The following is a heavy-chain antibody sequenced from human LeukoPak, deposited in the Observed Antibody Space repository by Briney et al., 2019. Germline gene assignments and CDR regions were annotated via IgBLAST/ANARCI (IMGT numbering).Heavy chain of an antibody. D-gene: IGHD3-10*01. V-gene: IGHV4-38-2*02. J-gene: IGHJ4*02. CDR3: ARGRITMVRGVRGYFDY. CDR2: IYNSGST. CDR1: GYSISSGYF. Sequence: PSETLSLTCTVSGYSISSGYFWGWIRQPPGKGLEWIGTIYNSGSTYYNASLESRVTISVDTSKNQFSLKLSSVTAADTAVYYCARGRITMVRGVRGYFDYWGQGTLVTVSS.